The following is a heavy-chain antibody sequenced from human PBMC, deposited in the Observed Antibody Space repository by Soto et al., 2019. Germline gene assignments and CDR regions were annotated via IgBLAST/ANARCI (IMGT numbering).Heavy chain of an antibody. CDR3: AKEGHPKLKYSDS. J-gene: IGHJ4*02. CDR2: ISVHSGNA. Sequence: GASVKVSCKTSGYTFTSYGINWVRQAPGQGLEWMGWISVHSGNANYAQNLQGRLTMTTDTSTTTAYMELKSLTSDDSAVYYCAKEGHPKLKYSDSWGQGTLVTVSS. V-gene: IGHV1-18*01. CDR1: GYTFTSYG.